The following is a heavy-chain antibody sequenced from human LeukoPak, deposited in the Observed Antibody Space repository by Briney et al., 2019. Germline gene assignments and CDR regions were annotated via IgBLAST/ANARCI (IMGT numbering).Heavy chain of an antibody. D-gene: IGHD6-13*01. J-gene: IGHJ3*02. CDR2: ISTAGDT. V-gene: IGHV3-13*04. Sequence: GGSLRLSCAASGFTFSSYDMHWVRQATGKGLEWVSAISTAGDTYYPGSVKGRFTISRESAKNSFYLQMNNLRAGDTAVYYCARGADYSSSWYRESDAFDIWGQGTLVTVSS. CDR3: ARGADYSSSWYRESDAFDI. CDR1: GFTFSSYD.